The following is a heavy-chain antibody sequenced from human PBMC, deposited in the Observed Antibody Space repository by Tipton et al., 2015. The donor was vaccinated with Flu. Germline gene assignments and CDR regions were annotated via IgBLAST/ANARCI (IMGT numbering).Heavy chain of an antibody. CDR3: AREGGSDSWDDFQH. CDR2: LYYTGDC. D-gene: IGHD2-15*01. CDR1: GVSISSTNDI. V-gene: IGHV4-39*07. Sequence: TLSLTCTVSGVSISSTNDIWVWVHQPPWKGLEWIGSLYYTGDCYYNPSLKSQVTISVDMSKNQLSLHFTSVTAADTAVYYCAREGGSDSWDDFQHWGPGTLVTVSS. J-gene: IGHJ1*01.